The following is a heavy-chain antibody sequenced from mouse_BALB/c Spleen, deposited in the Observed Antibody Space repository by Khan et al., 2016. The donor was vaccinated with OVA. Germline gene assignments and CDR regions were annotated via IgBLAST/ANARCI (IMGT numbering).Heavy chain of an antibody. D-gene: IGHD2-1*01. CDR1: GFTFSSFG. CDR2: MSSGSSTI. V-gene: IGHV5-17*02. Sequence: EVELVESGGGLVQPGGSRKLSCAASGFTFSSFGMHWVRQAPKKGLEWVAYMSSGSSTIYYVDTVKGRFTISRDTPKNTLFLQMTSLRSEDTAMYYCARSGGNFHWYFDVWGAGTSVNVSS. CDR3: ARSGGNFHWYFDV. J-gene: IGHJ1*01.